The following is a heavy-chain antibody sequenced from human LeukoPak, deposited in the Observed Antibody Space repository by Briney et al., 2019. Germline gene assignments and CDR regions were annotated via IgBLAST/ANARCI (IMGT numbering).Heavy chain of an antibody. CDR3: ATVGDSSLSDY. CDR1: GFTFSSYA. Sequence: GGSLRLSCAASGFTFSSYAMSWVRQAPGKGLEWVSAISGSGGSTYYADSVKGRFTISRDNSKNTLYLQMNSLRAEGTAVYYCATVGDSSLSDYWGQGTLVTVSS. D-gene: IGHD3-16*01. CDR2: ISGSGGST. V-gene: IGHV3-23*01. J-gene: IGHJ4*02.